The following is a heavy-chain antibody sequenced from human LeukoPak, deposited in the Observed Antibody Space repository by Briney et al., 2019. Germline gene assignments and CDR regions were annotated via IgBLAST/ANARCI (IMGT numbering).Heavy chain of an antibody. V-gene: IGHV1-69*08. D-gene: IGHD3-9*01. J-gene: IGHJ1*01. CDR1: GGTFHSYT. CDR2: DLPLSNTV. Sequence: SVKVSCKASGGTFHSYTFTWVRQAPGKGLEWMGRDLPLSNTVDYAQTFQGRVTITADKSTSTAYMELRSLTSEDTAVYYCARDLGILTPPSEYFQHWGQGTLVTVSS. CDR3: ARDLGILTPPSEYFQH.